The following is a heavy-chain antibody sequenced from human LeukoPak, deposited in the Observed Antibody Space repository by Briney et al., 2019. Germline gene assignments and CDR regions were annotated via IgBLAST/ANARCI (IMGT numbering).Heavy chain of an antibody. CDR2: ISDSGART. D-gene: IGHD2-15*01. V-gene: IGHV3-23*01. CDR1: GFTFNSHA. CDR3: AKENFAANYFDY. J-gene: IGHJ4*02. Sequence: PGGSLRLSCEASGFTFNSHAMSWVRQSPGKGLEWVSAISDSGARTYYADSVRGRFTISRNNFKNILYLHLNSPRAEDTAVYYCAKENFAANYFDYWGQGSLVTVSA.